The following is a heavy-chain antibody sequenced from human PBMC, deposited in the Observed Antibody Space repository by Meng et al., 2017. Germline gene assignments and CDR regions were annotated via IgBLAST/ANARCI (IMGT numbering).Heavy chain of an antibody. V-gene: IGHV3-21*01. J-gene: IGHJ4*02. D-gene: IGHD3-22*01. CDR2: ISSSSSYI. Sequence: GGSLRLSCAASGFTFSSYSMNWVRQAPGKGLVWVSSISSSSSYIYYADSVKGRFTISRDNAKNSLYLQMNSLRAEDTAVYYCARNYYDSSGYLAYYFDYWGQGTLVTVSS. CDR3: ARNYYDSSGYLAYYFDY. CDR1: GFTFSSYS.